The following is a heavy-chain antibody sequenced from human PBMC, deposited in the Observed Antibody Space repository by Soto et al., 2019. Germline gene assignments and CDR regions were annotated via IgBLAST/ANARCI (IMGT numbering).Heavy chain of an antibody. CDR1: GFSFSYAW. CDR3: TTDAGYDNIARAEFDAMDV. D-gene: IGHD3-22*01. Sequence: EVQLVESGGGLVKPGGSLRLSCAASGFSFSYAWMNWVRQAPGKGLEWVGRIKSNPDGGTTDYAEPVKDRFTISRDDSKNPLFLQMNSLNTDDTSVYYCTTDAGYDNIARAEFDAMDVWGQGTTVTVS. J-gene: IGHJ6*02. V-gene: IGHV3-15*07. CDR2: IKSNPDGGTT.